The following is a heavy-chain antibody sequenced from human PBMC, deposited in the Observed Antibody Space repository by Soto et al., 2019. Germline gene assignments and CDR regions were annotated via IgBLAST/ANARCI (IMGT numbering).Heavy chain of an antibody. Sequence: QVQLQESGPGLVKPSETLSLTCTVSGGSISSYYWSWIRQPAGKGLEWIGRIYTSGSTNYNPSLKSRVTMSVDTSKNQFSLKLSSVTAADTAVYYCARDFYYYGSGSYRLFDYWGQGTLVTVSS. V-gene: IGHV4-4*07. D-gene: IGHD3-10*01. J-gene: IGHJ4*02. CDR2: IYTSGST. CDR3: ARDFYYYGSGSYRLFDY. CDR1: GGSISSYY.